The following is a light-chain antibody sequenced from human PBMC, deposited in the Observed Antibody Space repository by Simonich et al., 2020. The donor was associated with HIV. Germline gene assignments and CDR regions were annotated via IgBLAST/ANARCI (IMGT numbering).Light chain of an antibody. Sequence: EIVLTQSPGTLSLSPGERATLSCRASQTVSNNYLAWYQQKPGLAPRRLIYDASSRATGVLYRFSGSGSGTDFTLTISRLEPEDFATYYCQQYDNLPWTFGQGTKVEIK. CDR1: QTVSNNY. V-gene: IGKV3D-20*01. CDR3: QQYDNLPWT. CDR2: DAS. J-gene: IGKJ1*01.